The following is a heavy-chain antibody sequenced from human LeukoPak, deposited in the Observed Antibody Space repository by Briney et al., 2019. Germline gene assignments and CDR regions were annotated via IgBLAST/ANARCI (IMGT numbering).Heavy chain of an antibody. CDR2: IYHSGST. CDR3: ARDLRSSWSPFGRWSNWFDP. J-gene: IGHJ5*02. D-gene: IGHD6-13*01. V-gene: IGHV4-38-2*02. CDR1: GYSISSGYY. Sequence: SETLSLTCTVSGYSISSGYYWGWIRQPPGKGLEWIGSIYHSGSTYYNPSLKSRVTISVDTSKNQFSLKLSSVTAADTAVYYCARDLRSSWSPFGRWSNWFDPWGQGTLVTVSS.